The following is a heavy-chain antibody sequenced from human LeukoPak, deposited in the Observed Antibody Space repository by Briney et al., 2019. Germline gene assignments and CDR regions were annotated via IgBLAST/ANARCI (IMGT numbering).Heavy chain of an antibody. CDR3: ARATRGYCSGGSRFMFDY. V-gene: IGHV4-59*01. J-gene: IGHJ4*02. CDR2: IYYSGST. Sequence: PSETLSLTCTVSGGSISSYYWSWIRQPPRKGLEWIGYIYYSGSTNYNPSLKSRVTISVDTSKNQFSLKLSSVTAADTAVYYCARATRGYCSGGSRFMFDYWGQGTLVTVSS. D-gene: IGHD2-15*01. CDR1: GGSISSYY.